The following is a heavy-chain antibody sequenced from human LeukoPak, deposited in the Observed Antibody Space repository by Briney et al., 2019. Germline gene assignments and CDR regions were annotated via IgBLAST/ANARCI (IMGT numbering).Heavy chain of an antibody. J-gene: IGHJ4*02. Sequence: LTLTCTVSGGSISSGGYYWSWIRQAPGKGLEWVSYISSSGSTIYYADSVKGRFTISRDNAKNSLYLQMNSLRAEDTAVYYCASASNYCTNGVCYRDYWGQGTLVTVSS. CDR3: ASASNYCTNGVCYRDY. D-gene: IGHD2-8*01. CDR2: ISSSGSTI. V-gene: IGHV3-11*04. CDR1: GGSISSGGYY.